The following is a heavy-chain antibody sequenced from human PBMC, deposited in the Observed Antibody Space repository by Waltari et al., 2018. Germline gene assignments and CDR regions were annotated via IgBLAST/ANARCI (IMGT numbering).Heavy chain of an antibody. CDR2: IYQSWST. CDR3: TRDLGQWLIDY. CDR1: GYSISSGNY. V-gene: IGHV4-38-2*02. Sequence: QVQLQESGPGLVKPSETLSLTCAVSGYSISSGNYWGWIRQPPGKGLEWIGSIYQSWSTYYNPSLKSRVTRTKDTSKNQFSLTLSSVTAADTAVYYCTRDLGQWLIDYWGQGTLVTVSS. J-gene: IGHJ4*02. D-gene: IGHD6-19*01.